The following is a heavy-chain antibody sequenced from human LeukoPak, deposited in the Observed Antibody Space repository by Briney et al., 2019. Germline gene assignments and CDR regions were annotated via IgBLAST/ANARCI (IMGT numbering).Heavy chain of an antibody. D-gene: IGHD5-18*01. Sequence: SETLSLTCTVSGGSISSGDYYWSWIRQPPGKGLEWIGSIYYSGSTYYNPSLKSRVTISVDTSKNQFSLKLSSVTAADTAVYYCARGSHTAMADPPSLYYFDYWGQGTLVTVSS. J-gene: IGHJ4*02. V-gene: IGHV4-39*01. CDR1: GGSISSGDYY. CDR3: ARGSHTAMADPPSLYYFDY. CDR2: IYYSGST.